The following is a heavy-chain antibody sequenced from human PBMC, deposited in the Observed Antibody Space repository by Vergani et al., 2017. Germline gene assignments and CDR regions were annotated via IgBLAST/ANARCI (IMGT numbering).Heavy chain of an antibody. CDR1: GFTLRSYS. D-gene: IGHD3-22*01. CDR3: ARDRNHYDIIGAVFNI. J-gene: IGHJ3*02. Sequence: EVQLVESGGGLVKPGGSLRLSCVASGFTLRSYSMNWVRQAPGKGLEWVSSIGSDSGYIYYADSVKGRFSSSRDNAKNSLYLQMNSLRAEDTAVYYCARDRNHYDIIGAVFNIWGRGTMVTV. V-gene: IGHV3-21*01. CDR2: IGSDSGYI.